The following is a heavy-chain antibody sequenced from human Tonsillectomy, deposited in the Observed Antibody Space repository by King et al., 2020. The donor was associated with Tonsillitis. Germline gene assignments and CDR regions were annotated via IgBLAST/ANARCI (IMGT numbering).Heavy chain of an antibody. CDR3: ARDLRDIVLVPTAVSDF. Sequence: DVQLVESGGGLVKPGGSLRLSCAASGFTFRTYTMTWVRQAPGKGLEWVSSISSTRSFIYYADSLKGRFTVYRDNAKNSLYLQMNRLRAEDTAVYYCARDLRDIVLVPTAVSDFWGQGTLVTVSS. CDR1: GFTFRTYT. V-gene: IGHV3-21*01. J-gene: IGHJ4*02. D-gene: IGHD2-2*01. CDR2: ISSTRSFI.